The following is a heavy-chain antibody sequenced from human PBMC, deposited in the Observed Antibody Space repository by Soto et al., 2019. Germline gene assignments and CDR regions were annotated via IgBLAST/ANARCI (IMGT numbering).Heavy chain of an antibody. CDR3: ARAYSDYPTYYFDY. D-gene: IGHD3-3*01. CDR1: GGSISSSSYY. V-gene: IGHV4-39*01. J-gene: IGHJ4*02. CDR2: IYYSGST. Sequence: SETLSLSCTVSGGSISSSSYYWGWIRQPPGKGLEWIGSIYYSGSTYYNPSLKSRVTISVDTSKNQFSLKLSSVTAADTAVYYCARAYSDYPTYYFDYWGQGTLVTVSS.